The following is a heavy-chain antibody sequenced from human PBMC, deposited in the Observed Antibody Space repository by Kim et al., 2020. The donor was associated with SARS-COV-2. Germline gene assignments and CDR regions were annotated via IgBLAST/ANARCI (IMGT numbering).Heavy chain of an antibody. J-gene: IGHJ6*02. CDR1: GGSFSGYY. CDR3: ARNHGGYDKTDYHYYGMDV. CDR2: INHSGST. D-gene: IGHD5-12*01. Sequence: SETLSLTCAVYGGSFSGYYWSWIRQPPGKGLEWIGEINHSGSTNYNPSLKSRVTISVDTSKNQFSLKLSSVTAADTAVYYCARNHGGYDKTDYHYYGMDVWGQGTTVTVSS. V-gene: IGHV4-34*01.